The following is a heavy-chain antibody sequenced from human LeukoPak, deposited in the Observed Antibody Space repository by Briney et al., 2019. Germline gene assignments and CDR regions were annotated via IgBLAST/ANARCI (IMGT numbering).Heavy chain of an antibody. CDR1: GFTFSDYY. Sequence: PGGSLRLSCAASGFTFSDYYMSWIRQAPGKGLEWVSYISSSSSYTNYAASVKGRFTISRDNAKNSLYLQMNSLRAEDTAVYYCARDGDDSNIDYWGQGTLVTVSS. J-gene: IGHJ4*02. CDR3: ARDGDDSNIDY. V-gene: IGHV3-11*05. CDR2: ISSSSSYT. D-gene: IGHD4-11*01.